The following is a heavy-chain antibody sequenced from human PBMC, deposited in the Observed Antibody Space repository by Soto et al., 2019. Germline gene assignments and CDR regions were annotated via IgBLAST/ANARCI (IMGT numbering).Heavy chain of an antibody. CDR2: INHSGST. Sequence: SETLSLTCAVYGGSFSGYYWSWIRQPPGKGLEWIGEINHSGSTNYNPSLKSRVTISVDTSKNQFSLKLSSVTAADTAVYYCARGRGTVTKVNFYYYGMDVWGQGTTVTAP. V-gene: IGHV4-34*01. CDR3: ARGRGTVTKVNFYYYGMDV. D-gene: IGHD4-4*01. J-gene: IGHJ6*02. CDR1: GGSFSGYY.